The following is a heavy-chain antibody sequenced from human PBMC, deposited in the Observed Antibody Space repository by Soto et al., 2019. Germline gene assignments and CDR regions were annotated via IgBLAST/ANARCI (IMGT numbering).Heavy chain of an antibody. V-gene: IGHV4-59*11. J-gene: IGHJ4*02. D-gene: IGHD7-27*01. CDR3: ARSNWYSEY. CDR1: GDTINTHY. Sequence: SETLPLTCTVSGDTINTHYWSWIRQPPGKGLEWIGYIYYTGSTNYNPSLKSRVTISVDTSKNQFSLNLTSLTAADTAIYYCARSNWYSEYWGQGTLVTVSS. CDR2: IYYTGST.